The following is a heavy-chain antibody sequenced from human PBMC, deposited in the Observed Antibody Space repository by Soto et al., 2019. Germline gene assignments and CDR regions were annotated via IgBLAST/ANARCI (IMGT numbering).Heavy chain of an antibody. CDR1: GGSINSGGYC. J-gene: IGHJ4*02. CDR3: SRGILV. D-gene: IGHD5-18*01. V-gene: IGHV4-31*01. CDR2: ISYGGST. Sequence: QVQLQESGPGLVKPSQTLSLTCTVSGGSINSGGYCWSWIRQHPGKGLDWIGCISYGGSTSYNPXLXIXXTISVDTSKNQFSLKLTSVTAAATAVYYCSRGILVWGQGALITVSS.